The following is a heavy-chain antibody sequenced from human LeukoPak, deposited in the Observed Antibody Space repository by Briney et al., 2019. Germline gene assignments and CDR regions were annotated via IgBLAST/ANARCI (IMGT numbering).Heavy chain of an antibody. CDR2: IIPIFGTA. J-gene: IGHJ3*02. CDR1: GYTFTSYY. CDR3: ARRYYDSSGYYGYAFDI. D-gene: IGHD3-22*01. Sequence: GASVKVSCKASGYTFTSYYMLWVRQAPGQGLEWMGGIIPIFGTANYAQKFQGRVTITADESTSTAYMELSSLRSEDTAVYYCARRYYDSSGYYGYAFDIWGQGTMVTVSS. V-gene: IGHV1-69*13.